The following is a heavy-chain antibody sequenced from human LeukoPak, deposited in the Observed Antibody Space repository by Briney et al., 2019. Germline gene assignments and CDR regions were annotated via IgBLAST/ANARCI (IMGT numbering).Heavy chain of an antibody. J-gene: IGHJ4*02. V-gene: IGHV1-2*02. CDR2: INPNTGAT. CDR1: GYTFTGYY. D-gene: IGHD6-25*01. Sequence: ASVKVSCKASGYTFTGYYMHWVRQAPGQGLEWMGWINPNTGATNYAQKFQGRVTMTTDTSISTAYMELSRLRSDDTAVYYCVTLLSNAAFDYRGQGTLVTVSS. CDR3: VTLLSNAAFDY.